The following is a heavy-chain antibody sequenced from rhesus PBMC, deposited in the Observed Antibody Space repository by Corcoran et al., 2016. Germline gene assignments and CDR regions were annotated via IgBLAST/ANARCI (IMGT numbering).Heavy chain of an antibody. J-gene: IGHJ4*01. V-gene: IGHV4S14*01. CDR2: ISSGGRN. D-gene: IGHD1-44*02. CDR3: ASRGGSYNGFDY. CDR1: GFSISSGYY. Sequence: QVQLQESGPGLVKPSETLSLTCDVSGFSISSGYYWGWIRQPPGKGLEWIGHISSGGRNYLTQSRKSRCTRSVDTSKNQVSLKRSSVTAADPAVYYCASRGGSYNGFDYWGQGVLVTVSS.